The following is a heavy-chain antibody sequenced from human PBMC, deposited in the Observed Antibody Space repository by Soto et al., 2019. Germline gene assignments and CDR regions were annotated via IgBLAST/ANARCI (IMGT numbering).Heavy chain of an antibody. CDR2: ISGSGGSS. D-gene: IGHD2-2*01. V-gene: IGHV3-23*01. Sequence: GGSLRLSCSASGFAFSTYGMTWVRQAPGKGLEWVSVISGSGGSSYYAASVKGRFTISRDNSKNTVFLQMNGLRAEDTAVYYCAKVTKRAAACLYEYYKYGMDVSCQGTSVSVFS. J-gene: IGHJ6*02. CDR1: GFAFSTYG. CDR3: AKVTKRAAACLYEYYKYGMDV.